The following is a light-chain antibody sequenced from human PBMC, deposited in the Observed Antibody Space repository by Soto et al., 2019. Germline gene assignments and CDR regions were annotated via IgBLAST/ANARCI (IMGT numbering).Light chain of an antibody. V-gene: IGKV3-20*01. CDR2: GAS. J-gene: IGKJ1*01. Sequence: EIVLTQSPGTLSLSPGERATLSCRASQSVSSSYLAWYQQKPGQAPRLLIYGASSRATGIPDRFSGSGSGTDFTLTNSGLEPEDFAVFYCQHYSSSLPTFGQGTKVDIK. CDR3: QHYSSSLPT. CDR1: QSVSSSY.